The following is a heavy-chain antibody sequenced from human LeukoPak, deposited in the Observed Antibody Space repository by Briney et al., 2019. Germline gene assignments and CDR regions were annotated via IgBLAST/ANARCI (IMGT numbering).Heavy chain of an antibody. CDR3: ARNYYDTGGLDY. CDR1: GASITTSY. J-gene: IGHJ4*02. CDR2: IYIGGST. D-gene: IGHD3-22*01. Sequence: SETLSLTCTVSGASITTSYWSWIRRPAGKGLEWIGRIYIGGSTNYNPSLKSRVTMSVDTSKNQFSLKLSSVTAADTAVYCCARNYYDTGGLDYWGPGTLVTVSS. V-gene: IGHV4-4*07.